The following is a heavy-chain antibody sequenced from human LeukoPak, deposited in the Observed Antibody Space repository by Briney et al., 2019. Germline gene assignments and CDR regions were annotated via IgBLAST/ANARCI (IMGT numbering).Heavy chain of an antibody. CDR2: ISAYNGNT. Sequence: ASVKVSCKASGYTFTSYGISWVRQAPGQGLEWMGWISAYNGNTNYAQKFQGRVTMTTDTSTSTAYMELRSLRSDDTAVYYCARVLTSGGPDAFDIWGQGTMVTVSS. V-gene: IGHV1-18*01. CDR1: GYTFTSYG. J-gene: IGHJ3*02. CDR3: ARVLTSGGPDAFDI. D-gene: IGHD2-15*01.